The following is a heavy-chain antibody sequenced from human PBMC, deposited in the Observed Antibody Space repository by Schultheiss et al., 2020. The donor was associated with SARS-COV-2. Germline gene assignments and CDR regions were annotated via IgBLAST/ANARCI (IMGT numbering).Heavy chain of an antibody. J-gene: IGHJ4*02. CDR2: IKQDGSEK. CDR1: GFTFSSYW. Sequence: GGSLRLSCAASGFTFSSYWMSWVRQAPGKGLEWVANIKQDGSEKNYVDSVKGRFAISRDSAKNSLYLQMNSLRAEDTAVYYCARGKVQLFDYWGQGTLVTVSS. D-gene: IGHD1-1*01. V-gene: IGHV3-7*03. CDR3: ARGKVQLFDY.